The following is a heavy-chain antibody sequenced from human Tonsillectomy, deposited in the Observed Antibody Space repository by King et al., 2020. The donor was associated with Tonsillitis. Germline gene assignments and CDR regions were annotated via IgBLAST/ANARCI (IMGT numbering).Heavy chain of an antibody. V-gene: IGHV3-23*04. CDR2: ISGSGGST. Sequence: VQLVESGGGLVQPGGSLRLSCAASGFTFSSYAMSWVRQAPGKGLEWVSAISGSGGSTYYADSVKGRFTISRDNSKNTLYLQRNSRRAEETAVYYCAKDHVLAIFGDRRDYDYWGQGTLVTVSS. CDR1: GFTFSSYA. CDR3: AKDHVLAIFGDRRDYDY. J-gene: IGHJ4*02. D-gene: IGHD3-10*02.